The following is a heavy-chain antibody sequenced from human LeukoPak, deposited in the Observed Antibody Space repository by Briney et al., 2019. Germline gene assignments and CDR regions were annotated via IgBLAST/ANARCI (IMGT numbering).Heavy chain of an antibody. V-gene: IGHV2-5*02. Sequence: GSGPTLVKPTQTLTLTCTLSGLSLSTGGVGVGWIRQPPGKAPEWLALIYWDDDKYYSPSLKIRLTITRDTSKNQVVLTMTNVDPVDTGTYFCAHYYGSGSYQNRYFDYWGQGALVTVSS. CDR3: AHYYGSGSYQNRYFDY. J-gene: IGHJ4*02. CDR1: GLSLSTGGVG. D-gene: IGHD3-10*01. CDR2: IYWDDDK.